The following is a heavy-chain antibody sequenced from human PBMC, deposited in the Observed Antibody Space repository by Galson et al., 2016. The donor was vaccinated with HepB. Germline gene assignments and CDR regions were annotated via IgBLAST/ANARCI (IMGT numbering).Heavy chain of an antibody. D-gene: IGHD3-9*01. CDR3: ARVGSDILTGSDNWFDP. Sequence: QSGAEVKKPGESLRISCKGSGYSSTNYWISWVRQMPGKGLEWMGRIDPSDSYTNYSPSFQGHVTFSADKSLSTVYLHWSSLKASDTAMYYCARVGSDILTGSDNWFDPWGQGTLVTVSS. J-gene: IGHJ5*02. V-gene: IGHV5-10-1*01. CDR1: GYSSTNYW. CDR2: IDPSDSYT.